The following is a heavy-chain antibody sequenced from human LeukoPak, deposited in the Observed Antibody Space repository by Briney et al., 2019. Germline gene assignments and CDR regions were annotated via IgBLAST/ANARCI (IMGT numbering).Heavy chain of an antibody. CDR3: AKDRGLYSSSLYFDY. CDR2: IRYDGSNK. CDR1: GFTFSSYG. Sequence: GGSLRLSCAASGFTFSSYGMHWVRQAPGKGLEWVAFIRYDGSNKYYADSVKGRFTISRDNSKNTLYLQMNNLRAEDTAVYYCAKDRGLYSSSLYFDYWGQGTLVTVSS. J-gene: IGHJ4*02. V-gene: IGHV3-30*02. D-gene: IGHD6-13*01.